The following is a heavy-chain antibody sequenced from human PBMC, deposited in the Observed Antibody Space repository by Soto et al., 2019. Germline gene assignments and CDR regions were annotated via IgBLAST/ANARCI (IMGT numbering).Heavy chain of an antibody. D-gene: IGHD6-6*01. J-gene: IGHJ3*01. V-gene: IGHV3-23*01. CDR3: AKDFYSTSYSTSSFSAFDF. CDR2: ISASGGNT. CDR1: GFSFSTNA. Sequence: EVQLLESGGGLVQPGGSLRLSCAASGFSFSTNAMSWVRQAPGKGLEWVSGISASGGNTYYAEPVKGRFTISRDNSKNTLYLQMNSLRAGDTAVYYCAKDFYSTSYSTSSFSAFDFWGQGTVVTVSS.